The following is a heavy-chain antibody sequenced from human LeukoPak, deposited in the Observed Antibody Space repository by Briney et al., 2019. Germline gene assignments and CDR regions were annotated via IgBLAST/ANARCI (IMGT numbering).Heavy chain of an antibody. Sequence: GESLKISCKGSGYSYTSYCIGWVRHLPGKGLEWMGIIYPGDSDTRYSPSFQGQVTISADKSISTAYQQWSSLKASDTAIYYCARPGISGSYGIDCWGQGTLVTVSS. J-gene: IGHJ4*02. CDR2: IYPGDSDT. D-gene: IGHD1-26*01. CDR3: ARPGISGSYGIDC. V-gene: IGHV5-51*01. CDR1: GYSYTSYC.